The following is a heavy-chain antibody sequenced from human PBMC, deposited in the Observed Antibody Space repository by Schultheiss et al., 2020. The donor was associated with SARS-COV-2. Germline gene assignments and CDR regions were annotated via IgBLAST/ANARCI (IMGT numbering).Heavy chain of an antibody. J-gene: IGHJ4*02. CDR3: ARDGNWGLDY. V-gene: IGHV4-59*12. Sequence: TLSLTCAVYGGSFSGYYWSWIRQPPGKGLEWIGYIYYSGSTNYNPSLKSRVTISVDTSKNQFSLKLSSVTAADTAVYYCARDGNWGLDYWGQGTLVTVSS. CDR1: GGSFSGYY. D-gene: IGHD7-27*01. CDR2: IYYSGST.